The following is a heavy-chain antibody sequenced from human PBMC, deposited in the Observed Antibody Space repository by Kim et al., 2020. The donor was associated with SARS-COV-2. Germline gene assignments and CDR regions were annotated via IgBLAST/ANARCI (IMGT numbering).Heavy chain of an antibody. CDR2: INHSGST. CDR3: ASYYYDSSGYHQDAFDI. CDR1: GGSFSGYY. Sequence: SETLSLTCAVYGGSFSGYYWSWIRQPPGKGLEWIWEINHSGSTNYNPSLKSRVTISVDTSKNQFSLKLSSVTAADTAVYYCASYYYDSSGYHQDAFDIWGQGTMVTVSS. V-gene: IGHV4-34*01. D-gene: IGHD3-22*01. J-gene: IGHJ3*02.